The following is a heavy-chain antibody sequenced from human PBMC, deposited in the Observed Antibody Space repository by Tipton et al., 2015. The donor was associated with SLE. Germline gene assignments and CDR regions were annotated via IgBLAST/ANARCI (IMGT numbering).Heavy chain of an antibody. V-gene: IGHV4-34*01. Sequence: LRLSCAVYGGSFSGYHWSWIRQPPGKGLEWIGEINHSGSATYNPSLKSRVTISLDTSKNQFSLKLSSVTAADTAVYYCARDEYRYDTTGYHLLGHFDFWGQGTLVTVSS. CDR3: ARDEYRYDTTGYHLLGHFDF. D-gene: IGHD3-22*01. CDR1: GGSFSGYH. CDR2: INHSGSA. J-gene: IGHJ4*02.